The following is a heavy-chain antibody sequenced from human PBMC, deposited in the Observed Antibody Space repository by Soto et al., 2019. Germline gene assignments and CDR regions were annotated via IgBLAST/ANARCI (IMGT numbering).Heavy chain of an antibody. CDR1: GFTFSGSA. D-gene: IGHD5-12*01. Sequence: PGGSLRLSCAASGFTFSGSAMHWVRQASGKGLEWVGRIRSKANSYATAYAASVKGRFTISRDDSKNTAYLQMNSLKTEDTAVYYCTSSMATIPPFDYWGQGTLVTVSS. J-gene: IGHJ4*02. CDR2: IRSKANSYAT. V-gene: IGHV3-73*01. CDR3: TSSMATIPPFDY.